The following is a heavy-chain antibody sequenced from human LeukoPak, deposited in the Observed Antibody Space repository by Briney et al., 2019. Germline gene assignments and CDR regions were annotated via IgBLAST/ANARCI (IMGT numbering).Heavy chain of an antibody. CDR2: FDPEDGET. V-gene: IGHV1-24*01. J-gene: IGHJ1*01. D-gene: IGHD6-13*01. Sequence: ASVKVSCKVSGYTLTELSMHWVRQAPGKGLEWMGGFDPEDGETIYAQKFQGRVTMTEDTSTDTAYMELSSLRSEDTAVYYCATDSPEGAAALEYLQHWGQGTLVTVSS. CDR3: ATDSPEGAAALEYLQH. CDR1: GYTLTELS.